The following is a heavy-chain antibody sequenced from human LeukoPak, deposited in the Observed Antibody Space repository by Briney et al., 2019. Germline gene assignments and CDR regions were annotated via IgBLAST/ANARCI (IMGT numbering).Heavy chain of an antibody. CDR3: TREHHRG. CDR2: IRSKAYGGTT. CDR1: GFTFSNAW. V-gene: IGHV3-49*04. Sequence: PGGSLRLSCAASGFTFSNAWMSWVRQAPGKGLEWVGFIRSKAYGGTTEYAASVKGRFTISRDDSKSIAYLQMNSLKTEDTAVYYCTREHHRGWGQGTLVTVSS. D-gene: IGHD1-14*01. J-gene: IGHJ4*02.